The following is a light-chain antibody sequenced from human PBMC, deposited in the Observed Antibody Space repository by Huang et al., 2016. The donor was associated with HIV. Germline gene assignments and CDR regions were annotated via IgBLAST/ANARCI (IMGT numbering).Light chain of an antibody. V-gene: IGKV4-1*01. CDR1: QSILYSSTYKSY. Sequence: DIVMTQSPDSLAVSLGERATINCKSSQSILYSSTYKSYLAWYHQKPGQPPKLLIYWASTREAGVPDRFSGSGSGTDFTLTISSLQAEDVAVYYCQQYYSSPFTFGPGTKVDIK. J-gene: IGKJ3*01. CDR3: QQYYSSPFT. CDR2: WAS.